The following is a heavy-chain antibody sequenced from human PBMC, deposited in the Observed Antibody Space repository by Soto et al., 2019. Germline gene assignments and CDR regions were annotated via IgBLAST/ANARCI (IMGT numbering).Heavy chain of an antibody. CDR1: GGTFNTHS. J-gene: IGHJ4*02. CDR3: ARRGYSYAQETGPLDS. D-gene: IGHD5-18*01. V-gene: IGHV1-69*01. CDR2: IIPLFGTG. Sequence: QVQLLQSGAEVRKPGSSVKVSCKASGGTFNTHSINWVRQAPGQGLEWMGGIIPLFGTGNYAQKFQGRVTITADESTSTAYMELSSLRSDDTAVYYCARRGYSYAQETGPLDSWGQGTLLTVSS.